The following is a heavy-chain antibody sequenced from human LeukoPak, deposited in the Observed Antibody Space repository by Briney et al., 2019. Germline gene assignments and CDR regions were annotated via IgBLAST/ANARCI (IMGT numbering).Heavy chain of an antibody. V-gene: IGHV3-23*01. D-gene: IGHD6-6*01. J-gene: IGHJ4*02. CDR3: AKVRSSSSFPYYFDY. CDR1: GFTFSSYA. Sequence: GGSLKLSCAASGFTFSSYAMSWVRQAPGKGLEWVSAISGSGGSTYYADSVKGRFTISRDNSKNTLYLQMNSLRAEDTAVYYCAKVRSSSSFPYYFDYWGQGTPVTVSS. CDR2: ISGSGGST.